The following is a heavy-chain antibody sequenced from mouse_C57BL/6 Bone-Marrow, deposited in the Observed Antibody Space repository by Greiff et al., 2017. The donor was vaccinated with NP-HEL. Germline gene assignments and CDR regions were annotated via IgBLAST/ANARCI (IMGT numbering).Heavy chain of an antibody. D-gene: IGHD1-1*01. J-gene: IGHJ4*01. V-gene: IGHV14-4*01. CDR2: IDPENGDT. CDR3: TVTTVVGSAMDY. Sequence: EVQLQQSGAELVRPGASVKLSCTASGFNIKDDYMHWVKQRPEQGLEWIGWIDPENGDTEYASKFQGKATITAYTSSNTAYLQLSSLTSEDTAVYYCTVTTVVGSAMDYWGQGTSVTVSS. CDR1: GFNIKDDY.